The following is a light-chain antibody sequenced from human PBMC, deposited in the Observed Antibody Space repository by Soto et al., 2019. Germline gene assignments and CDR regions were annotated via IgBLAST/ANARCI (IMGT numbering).Light chain of an antibody. J-gene: IGLJ2*01. Sequence: QSALTQPRSVSGSPGQSVTISCTGNSSDVLGYNYISWYQHHPGKAPKLMISYVSKRPSGVPDRFSGSKSGNTASLTISGLQAEDEADYYCCSYTGTYVVFGGGTKLTVL. V-gene: IGLV2-11*01. CDR3: CSYTGTYVV. CDR2: YVS. CDR1: SSDVLGYNY.